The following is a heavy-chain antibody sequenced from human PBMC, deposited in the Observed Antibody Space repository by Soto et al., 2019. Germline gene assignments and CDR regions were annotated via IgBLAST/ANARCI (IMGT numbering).Heavy chain of an antibody. CDR3: VRGEWEIHY. D-gene: IGHD1-26*01. CDR2: MSPNSGNT. J-gene: IGHJ4*02. V-gene: IGHV1-8*01. Sequence: GASVKVSCKASGYTFTTYDINWVRQATGQGLEWMGWMSPNSGNTGYAQKFQGRVTMTRDTSISTAYMELSSLTPEDTAVYYCVRGEWEIHYWGQGTLVTVS. CDR1: GYTFTTYD.